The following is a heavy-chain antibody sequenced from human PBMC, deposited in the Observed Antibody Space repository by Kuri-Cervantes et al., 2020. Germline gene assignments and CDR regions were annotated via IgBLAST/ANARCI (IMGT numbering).Heavy chain of an antibody. D-gene: IGHD3-9*01. V-gene: IGHV4-59*08. CDR3: ASEDYDILTGPIDY. Sequence: ESLKISCAASGFTFSSYAMSWVRQAPGKGLEWIGYIYYSGSTNYNPSLKSRVTISVDTSKNQFSLKLSSVTAADTAVYYCASEDYDILTGPIDYWGQGTLVTVSS. J-gene: IGHJ4*02. CDR1: GFTFSSYA. CDR2: IYYSGST.